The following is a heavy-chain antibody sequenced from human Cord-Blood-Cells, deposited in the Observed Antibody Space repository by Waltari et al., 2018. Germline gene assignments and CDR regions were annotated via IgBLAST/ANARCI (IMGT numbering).Heavy chain of an antibody. V-gene: IGHV1-2*02. D-gene: IGHD1-26*01. CDR3: ARDGGSGSYGTDY. CDR1: GYTFPGHY. Sequence: QVQLVQSGAEVKKPGSSVKVDCKDSGYTFPGHYMPWVRQAPGQGLEWMGLINPNSGGTNYAQKFQGRVTMTRDTSISTAYMELSRLRSDDTAVYYCARDGGSGSYGTDYWGQGTLVTVSS. CDR2: INPNSGGT. J-gene: IGHJ4*02.